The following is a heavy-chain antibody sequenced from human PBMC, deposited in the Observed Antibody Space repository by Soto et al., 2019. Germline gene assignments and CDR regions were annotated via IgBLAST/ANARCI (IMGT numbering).Heavy chain of an antibody. J-gene: IGHJ4*02. Sequence: VQLVESGGGVVQPGRSLRLSCAASGFTFSSYGMHWVRQAPGKGLEWVAVIWYDGSNKYYADSVKGGFTISRDNSKNTLYLQMNSLRSEDTAVYYCARDRSYYDSSGYVLADYWGQGTLVTVSS. CDR3: ARDRSYYDSSGYVLADY. V-gene: IGHV3-33*01. CDR2: IWYDGSNK. D-gene: IGHD3-22*01. CDR1: GFTFSSYG.